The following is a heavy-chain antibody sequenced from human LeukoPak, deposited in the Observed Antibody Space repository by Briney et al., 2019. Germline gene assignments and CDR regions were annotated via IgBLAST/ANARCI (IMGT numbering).Heavy chain of an antibody. D-gene: IGHD3-9*01. CDR3: VKTNNILTTTDAFDI. CDR2: ISGSGGST. J-gene: IGHJ3*02. Sequence: GGSLRLSCAASGFTFSSYSIIWVRQAPGKGLEWVSAISGSGGSTYYADSVKGRFTISRDNSKNTLYLQMSSLRAEDTAVYYCVKTNNILTTTDAFDIWGQGTMVTVSS. CDR1: GFTFSSYS. V-gene: IGHV3-23*01.